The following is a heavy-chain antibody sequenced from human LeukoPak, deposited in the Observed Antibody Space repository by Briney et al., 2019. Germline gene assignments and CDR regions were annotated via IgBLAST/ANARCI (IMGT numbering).Heavy chain of an antibody. Sequence: PSETLSLTCTVSGGSISSGSYYWSWIRQPAGKGLEWIGRIYTTGSTNYNPSFKSRVTISVDASKNQFSLKLSSVTAADTAVYYCAREGSAYGTDVWGQGTTVTVSS. J-gene: IGHJ6*02. CDR1: GGSISSGSYY. CDR2: IYTTGST. V-gene: IGHV4-61*02. CDR3: AREGSAYGTDV. D-gene: IGHD2-15*01.